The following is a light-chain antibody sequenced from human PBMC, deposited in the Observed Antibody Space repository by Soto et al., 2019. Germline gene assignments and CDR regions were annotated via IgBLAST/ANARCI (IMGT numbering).Light chain of an antibody. Sequence: QSVLTQPPSMSGAPGQRVTISCTGSSSNIGAGYDVHWYQQLPGTAPKLLISANSNRPSGVPDRFSGSKSGTSASLAITGLQAEDGADYYCQSYDSSLSGVLFGGGTKLTVL. J-gene: IGLJ2*01. CDR3: QSYDSSLSGVL. V-gene: IGLV1-40*01. CDR2: ANS. CDR1: SSNIGAGYD.